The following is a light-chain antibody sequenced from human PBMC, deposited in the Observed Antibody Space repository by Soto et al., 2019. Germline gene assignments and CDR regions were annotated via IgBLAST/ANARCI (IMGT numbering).Light chain of an antibody. CDR1: SSDVGTYNY. CDR2: EVS. CDR3: SSYAGSNNFV. Sequence: QSVLTQPPSASGSPGQSVTISCTGTSSDVGTYNYVSWYQQHPGKAPKFISYEVSKRPSGVPDRFSGSKSGYTASLTVSGLQAEDEADYYCSSYAGSNNFVFGTGTKVTVL. V-gene: IGLV2-8*01. J-gene: IGLJ1*01.